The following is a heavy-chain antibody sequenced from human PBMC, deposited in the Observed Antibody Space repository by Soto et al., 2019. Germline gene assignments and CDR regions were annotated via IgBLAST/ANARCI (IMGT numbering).Heavy chain of an antibody. CDR1: GYSFTNYW. J-gene: IGHJ6*02. V-gene: IGHV5-51*01. CDR3: ARRHDFWSGYRSLYGLDF. CDR2: IYPGDSDT. D-gene: IGHD3-3*01. Sequence: PGESLKISCKGSGYSFTNYWIVWVRQMPGRGLEWMGIIYPGDSDTRYSPSFQGQVTISADKSFSTAYLQWSSLKASDTAMYYCARRHDFWSGYRSLYGLDFWGQGTTVTVSS.